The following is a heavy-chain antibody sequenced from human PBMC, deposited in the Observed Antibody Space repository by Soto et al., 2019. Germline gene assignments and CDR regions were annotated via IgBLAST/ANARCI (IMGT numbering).Heavy chain of an antibody. Sequence: QVQLVQSGAEVEKPGSSVKVSCKASGGTFSSYAISWVRKAPGQGLEWMGGIIPIFGTANYAQKFQGRVTITADESTSTAYMELSSLRSEDTAVYYCARDGESPNYYSYYGMDVWGQGTTVTVSS. J-gene: IGHJ6*02. CDR1: GGTFSSYA. V-gene: IGHV1-69*01. CDR2: IIPIFGTA. D-gene: IGHD7-27*01. CDR3: ARDGESPNYYSYYGMDV.